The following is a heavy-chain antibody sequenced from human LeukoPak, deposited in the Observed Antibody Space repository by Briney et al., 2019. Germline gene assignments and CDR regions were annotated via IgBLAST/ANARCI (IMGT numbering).Heavy chain of an antibody. Sequence: SETLSLTCTVSGGSISSYYWSWIRQPPGKGLEWIGYIYYSGSTNYNPSLKSRVTISVNTSKNQFSLKLSSVTAADTAVYYCARADSNYEAFYYYYYMDVWGKGTTVTVSS. CDR1: GGSISSYY. CDR3: ARADSNYEAFYYYYYMDV. D-gene: IGHD4-11*01. J-gene: IGHJ6*03. V-gene: IGHV4-59*01. CDR2: IYYSGST.